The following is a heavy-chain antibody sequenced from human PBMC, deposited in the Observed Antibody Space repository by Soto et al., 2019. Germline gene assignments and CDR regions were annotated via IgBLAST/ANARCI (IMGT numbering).Heavy chain of an antibody. D-gene: IGHD6-19*01. CDR2: TYYRSKWNN. Sequence: SQTLSLTCAISGDSVSSNSAAWNWIRQSPSRGLEWLGRTYYRSKWNNDYAVSVKSRITINPDTSKNQLSLQLNSVTPEDTAVYYCARDTAVAGYYYYGMDVWGQGTTVTVSS. J-gene: IGHJ6*02. CDR1: GDSVSSNSAA. V-gene: IGHV6-1*01. CDR3: ARDTAVAGYYYYGMDV.